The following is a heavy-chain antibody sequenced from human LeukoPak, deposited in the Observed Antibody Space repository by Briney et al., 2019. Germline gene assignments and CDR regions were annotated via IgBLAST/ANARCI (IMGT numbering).Heavy chain of an antibody. V-gene: IGHV4-39*07. J-gene: IGHJ4*02. D-gene: IGHD3-16*01. CDR1: GVSISSSSYY. CDR3: ARDGGVTRVAAY. Sequence: SETLSLTCTVSGVSISSSSYYWGWIRQPPGKGLEWIGTIYYSGRTYYNPSLKSRVTISVDTSKNQFSLKLSSVTAADTAVYYCARDGGVTRVAAYWGQGTLVTVSS. CDR2: IYYSGRT.